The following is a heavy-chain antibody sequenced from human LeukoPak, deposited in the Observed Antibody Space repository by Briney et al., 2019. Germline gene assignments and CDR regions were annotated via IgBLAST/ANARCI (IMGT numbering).Heavy chain of an antibody. V-gene: IGHV5-51*01. CDR1: GYSFTTYW. CDR3: ARNTAFDI. CDR2: IYPGDSDT. Sequence: ESLKISCKASGYSFTTYWIAWVRQMPGKGLEWMGMIYPGDSDTRYSPSFQGQATISADKSISTAYLQWSSLKASDTAMYYCARNTAFDIWGQGTMVTVSS. J-gene: IGHJ3*02.